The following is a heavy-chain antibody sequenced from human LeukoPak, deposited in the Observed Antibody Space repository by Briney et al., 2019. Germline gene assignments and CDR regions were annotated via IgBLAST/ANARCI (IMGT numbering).Heavy chain of an antibody. V-gene: IGHV3-23*01. D-gene: IGHD3-9*01. Sequence: PGGSLRLSCSASGFAFSSYAMSWARQAPGKGLEWFSAIRGSGGSTYYADSVKGRFTISRDNSKNTLYLQMNSLRAEDTAVFFCTQKAAYDILTGYYRKAYYFDYWGQGTLVTVSS. CDR3: TQKAAYDILTGYYRKAYYFDY. CDR1: GFAFSSYA. CDR2: IRGSGGST. J-gene: IGHJ4*02.